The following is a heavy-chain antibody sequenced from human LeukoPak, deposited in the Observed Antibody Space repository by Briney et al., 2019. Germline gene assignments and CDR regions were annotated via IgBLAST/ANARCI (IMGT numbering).Heavy chain of an antibody. CDR2: IIPILGIA. Sequence: ASVKLSCKASGCTFSSYAISWVRQAPGQGLEWMGRIIPILGIANYAQKFQGRVTITADKSTSTAYMELSSLRSEDTAVYYCAREIVATAATPYYYYGMDVWGQGTTVTVSS. D-gene: IGHD5-12*01. V-gene: IGHV1-69*04. CDR3: AREIVATAATPYYYYGMDV. CDR1: GCTFSSYA. J-gene: IGHJ6*02.